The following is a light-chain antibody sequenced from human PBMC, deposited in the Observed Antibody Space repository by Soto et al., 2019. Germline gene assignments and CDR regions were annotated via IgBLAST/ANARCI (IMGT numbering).Light chain of an antibody. Sequence: DIQMTQSPSSLSASVGDRVTITCRASQSISTSLNWYQQKPGKAPDLLIYAASNLQSGVPSRFSGSGSGTDFTLTISSLQPDDFATYYCQHSYSSPHKYTFGQGTKLELK. CDR3: QHSYSSPHKYT. CDR1: QSISTS. V-gene: IGKV1-39*01. J-gene: IGKJ2*01. CDR2: AAS.